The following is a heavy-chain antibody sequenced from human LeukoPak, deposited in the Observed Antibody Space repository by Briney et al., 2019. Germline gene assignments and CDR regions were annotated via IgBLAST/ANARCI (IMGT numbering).Heavy chain of an antibody. V-gene: IGHV3-66*01. D-gene: IGHD3-16*01. Sequence: GGSLRLSCAASGFTVSSQYVIWVRQAPGKGLEWVSLIYVGGTTFYADSVKGRFAISRDNSKNALYLQMNSLRAEDTAVYYCLTGGFYWGQGTLVTVSS. CDR3: LTGGFY. J-gene: IGHJ4*02. CDR2: IYVGGTT. CDR1: GFTVSSQY.